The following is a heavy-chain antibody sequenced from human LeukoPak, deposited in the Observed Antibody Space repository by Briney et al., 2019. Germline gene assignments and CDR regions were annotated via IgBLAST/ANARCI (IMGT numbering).Heavy chain of an antibody. V-gene: IGHV1-8*01. CDR1: GYPFTTWE. Sequence: ASVKVSCKTSGYPFTTWEINWVRQAAGQGLEWMGWVHPNGGNTAYAQKFQGRVTMTRDTSISTAYMELSGLTSDDTAVYFCARGPRNDPWGHGTLVTVSS. J-gene: IGHJ5*02. CDR2: VHPNGGNT. CDR3: ARGPRNDP. D-gene: IGHD1-14*01.